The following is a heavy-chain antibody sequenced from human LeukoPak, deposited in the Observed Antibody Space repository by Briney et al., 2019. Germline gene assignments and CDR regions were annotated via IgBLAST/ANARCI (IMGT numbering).Heavy chain of an antibody. CDR1: GFTFSVSW. D-gene: IGHD1-1*01. V-gene: IGHV3-7*01. Sequence: GGTLRLSCAASGFTFSVSWMSWVRQAPGKGLEWVANIKYDGNEKYYVDSVKGRFTISRDNAKNSLYLQMNSLRAEDTAVFYCARGGTTFEHWGQGTLVTVSS. J-gene: IGHJ4*02. CDR3: ARGGTTFEH. CDR2: IKYDGNEK.